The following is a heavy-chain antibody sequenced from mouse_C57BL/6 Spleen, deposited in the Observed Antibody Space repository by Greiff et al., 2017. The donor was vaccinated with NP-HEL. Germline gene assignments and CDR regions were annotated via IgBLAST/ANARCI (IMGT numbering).Heavy chain of an antibody. CDR1: GYSFTGYY. J-gene: IGHJ3*01. D-gene: IGHD2-3*01. V-gene: IGHV1-42*01. CDR3: SRLIYDGYYPFAY. Sequence: EVQLQQSGPELVKPGASVKISCKASGYSFTGYYMNWVKQSPEKSLEWIGEINPSTGGTTYNQKFKAKATLTVDKSSSTAYMQLKSLTSEDSAVYYCSRLIYDGYYPFAYWGQGTLVTVSA. CDR2: INPSTGGT.